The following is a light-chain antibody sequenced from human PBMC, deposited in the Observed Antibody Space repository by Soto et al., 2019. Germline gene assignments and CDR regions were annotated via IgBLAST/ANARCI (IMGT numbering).Light chain of an antibody. CDR1: QGIKNW. CDR3: QQAASFPIT. Sequence: DIPMTQSPPYASASVGDRVTPSSRASQGIKNWLAWYQQKPGKAPNIMIYTGSSLQSGVPSRFSGSGSGTDFTLTINSLQPEDVATYYCQQAASFPITFGQGTRLEIK. J-gene: IGKJ5*01. V-gene: IGKV1-12*01. CDR2: TGS.